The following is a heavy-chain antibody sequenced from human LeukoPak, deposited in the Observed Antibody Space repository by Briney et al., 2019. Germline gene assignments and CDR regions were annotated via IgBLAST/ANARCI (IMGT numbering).Heavy chain of an antibody. CDR3: ARHTYYYDSSGYRAFDYFDY. CDR1: GGSISSYY. CDR2: IYYSGST. V-gene: IGHV4-59*08. D-gene: IGHD3-22*01. J-gene: IGHJ4*02. Sequence: SETLSLTCTVSGGSISSYYWSWIRQPPGKGLEWIGYIYYSGSTNYNPSLKSRVTISVDTSKNQFSLKLSSVTAADTAVYYCARHTYYYDSSGYRAFDYFDYWGQGTLVTVSS.